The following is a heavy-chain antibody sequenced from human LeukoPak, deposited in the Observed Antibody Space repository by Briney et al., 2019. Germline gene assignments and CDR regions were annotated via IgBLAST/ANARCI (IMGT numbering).Heavy chain of an antibody. CDR2: ISYDGSNK. CDR1: GFTFGSYG. D-gene: IGHD4-11*01. CDR3: AKVGLTVTTILDYFDY. V-gene: IGHV3-30*18. Sequence: PGRSLRLSCAASGFTFGSYGMHWVRQAPGKGLEWVALISYDGSNKYYADSVKGRFTLSRDNSKNTLYLQMNSLRPEDTAVYYCAKVGLTVTTILDYFDYWGQGTLVTVSS. J-gene: IGHJ4*02.